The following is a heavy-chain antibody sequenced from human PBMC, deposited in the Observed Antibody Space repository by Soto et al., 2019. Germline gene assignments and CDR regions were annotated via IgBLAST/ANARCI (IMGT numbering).Heavy chain of an antibody. J-gene: IGHJ5*02. Sequence: GESLNISCKGSVYSFTSYWISWVRQMAGKGLELMGRIDPGDTYATYSPAFQGHVTISADKATSTAYLQWSSLKASDTAMYYCARIYCTTTTCDSWFDPWGQGTLVTVSS. V-gene: IGHV5-10-1*01. D-gene: IGHD2-2*01. CDR1: VYSFTSYW. CDR2: IDPGDTYA. CDR3: ARIYCTTTTCDSWFDP.